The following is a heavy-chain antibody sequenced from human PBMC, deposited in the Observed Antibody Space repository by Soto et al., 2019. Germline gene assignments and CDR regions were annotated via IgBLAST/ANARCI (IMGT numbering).Heavy chain of an antibody. CDR3: ARDDHGPRPRGNAFDI. V-gene: IGHV1-18*01. Sequence: QVQLVQSGAEVKKPGASVKVSCRASGYTFTSYGISWVRQAPGQGLEWMGWISAYNGNTNYAQKLQGRVTMTTDTSTSTAYMELRSLRSDDTAVYYCARDDHGPRPRGNAFDIWGQGTMVTVSS. CDR1: GYTFTSYG. CDR2: ISAYNGNT. J-gene: IGHJ3*02.